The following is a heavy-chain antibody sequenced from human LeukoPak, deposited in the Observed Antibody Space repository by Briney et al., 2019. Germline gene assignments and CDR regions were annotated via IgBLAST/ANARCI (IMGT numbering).Heavy chain of an antibody. V-gene: IGHV3-21*01. CDR3: ARDSSGWHYFDY. D-gene: IGHD6-19*01. Sequence: GGSLRLSCAASGFTFSSYSMNWVRQAPGKGREWVSSISSSSYIYYADSVKGRFTISRDNAKNSLYLQMNSLRAEDTAVYYCARDSSGWHYFDYWGQGTLVTVSS. J-gene: IGHJ4*02. CDR2: ISSSSYI. CDR1: GFTFSSYS.